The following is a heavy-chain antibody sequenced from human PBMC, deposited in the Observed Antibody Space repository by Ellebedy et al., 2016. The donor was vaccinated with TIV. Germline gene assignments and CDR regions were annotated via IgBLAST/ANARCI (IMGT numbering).Heavy chain of an antibody. CDR3: AKPAVAGSKLLNF. J-gene: IGHJ4*02. D-gene: IGHD6-19*01. Sequence: GESLKISCAGSGFTFSSYGMSWVRQAPGKGLEWVAGISSAGGSTSYAASVKGRLSISRDNSKNTLYLEMNSLRAEDTAVYYCAKPAVAGSKLLNFWGQGTLVVVSS. V-gene: IGHV3-23*01. CDR2: ISSAGGST. CDR1: GFTFSSYG.